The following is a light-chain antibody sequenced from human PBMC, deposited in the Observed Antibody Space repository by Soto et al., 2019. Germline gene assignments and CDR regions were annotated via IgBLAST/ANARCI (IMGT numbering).Light chain of an antibody. V-gene: IGLV1-51*01. CDR2: DNN. J-gene: IGLJ2*01. CDR3: AAWDTSLHALI. CDR1: SSNIGSTY. Sequence: QSVLPQPPAVSAAPGQMVTISCSGTSSNIGSTYVSWYQHLPGTAPKLLIYDNNKRPSGIPARFSGSKSGTSATLGITGLQTVDEADYYCAAWDTSLHALILGGRTKLTVL.